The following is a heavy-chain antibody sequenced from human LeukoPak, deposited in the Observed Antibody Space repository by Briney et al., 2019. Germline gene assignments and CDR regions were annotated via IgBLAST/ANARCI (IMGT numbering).Heavy chain of an antibody. V-gene: IGHV1-2*02. CDR1: GYTFTGYY. CDR2: INPYSGAT. Sequence: ASVKVSCRASGYTFTGYYMHWVRQAPGQGLEWMGWINPYSGATHYAQKFQGRVTMTRNTSISTAYMELSSLRSEDTAVYYCAVIAVAAEIDYWGQGTLVTVPS. CDR3: AVIAVAAEIDY. J-gene: IGHJ4*02. D-gene: IGHD6-19*01.